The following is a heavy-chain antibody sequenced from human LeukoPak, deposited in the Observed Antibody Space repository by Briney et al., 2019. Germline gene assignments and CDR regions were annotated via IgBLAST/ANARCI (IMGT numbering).Heavy chain of an antibody. CDR3: ARVDDLDAFAV. Sequence: PGGSLRLSCAASGFTFSSYAMHWVRQARGKGLEWVAVISDDGSNKYYADSVKGRFTISRDNSKNTLYLQMNSLRAEDTAVYYCARVDDLDAFAVWGQGTMVIVFS. CDR2: ISDDGSNK. V-gene: IGHV3-30*04. J-gene: IGHJ3*01. D-gene: IGHD2-2*03. CDR1: GFTFSSYA.